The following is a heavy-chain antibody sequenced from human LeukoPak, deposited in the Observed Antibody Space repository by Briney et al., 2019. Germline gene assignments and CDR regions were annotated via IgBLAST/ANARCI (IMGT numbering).Heavy chain of an antibody. D-gene: IGHD5-18*01. CDR3: VRGERGYRYGFEYFQK. J-gene: IGHJ1*01. Sequence: GASVKVSCKASGYTFAGQYMHWVRQATGQGLEWMGWMNSNSGNTGYAQKFQARVTFTRITSISTAYMELRSLRSEDTAVYYCVRGERGYRYGFEYFQKWGQGTLVTVSS. CDR2: MNSNSGNT. V-gene: IGHV1-8*03. CDR1: GYTFAGQY.